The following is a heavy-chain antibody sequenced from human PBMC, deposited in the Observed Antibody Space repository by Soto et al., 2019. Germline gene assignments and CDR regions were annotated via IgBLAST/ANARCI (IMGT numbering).Heavy chain of an antibody. V-gene: IGHV1-2*04. CDR1: GYTFTGYY. CDR3: AKDLGDSSGLYGPFDY. D-gene: IGHD6-19*01. CDR2: INPNSGGT. Sequence: ASVKVSCKASGYTFTGYYMHWVRQAPGQGLEWMGWINPNSGGTNYAQKFQGWVTMTRDTSISTAYMELSRLRSDDTAVYYCAKDLGDSSGLYGPFDYWGQGTLVTVSS. J-gene: IGHJ4*02.